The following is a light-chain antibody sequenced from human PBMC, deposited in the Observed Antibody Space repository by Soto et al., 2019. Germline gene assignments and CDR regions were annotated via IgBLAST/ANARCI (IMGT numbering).Light chain of an antibody. Sequence: EIVLTQSPGILSLSPGERATLSCRASQIVSSTYLAWYQQKPGQAPRLLIYGASNRATGIPDRFSGSGSGTDFTLTISRLESTDFAVYYCQQYSSSPYTFGPGTKLEIK. V-gene: IGKV3-20*01. CDR2: GAS. J-gene: IGKJ2*01. CDR3: QQYSSSPYT. CDR1: QIVSSTY.